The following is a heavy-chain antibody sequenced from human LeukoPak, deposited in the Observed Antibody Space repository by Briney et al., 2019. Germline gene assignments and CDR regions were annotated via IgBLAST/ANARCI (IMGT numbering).Heavy chain of an antibody. D-gene: IGHD3-22*01. CDR1: GGSISSYY. V-gene: IGHV4-59*08. CDR2: IYYSGST. CDR3: ARHGYELTYYYDSSGASEYFQH. J-gene: IGHJ1*01. Sequence: PSETLSLTCTVSGGSISSYYWSRIRQPPGKGLEWIGYIYYSGSTNYNPSLKSRVTISVDTSKNQFSLKLSSVTAADTAVYYCARHGYELTYYYDSSGASEYFQHWGQGTLVTVSS.